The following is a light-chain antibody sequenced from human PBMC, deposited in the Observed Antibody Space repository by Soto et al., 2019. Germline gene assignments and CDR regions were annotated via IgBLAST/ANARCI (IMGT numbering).Light chain of an antibody. Sequence: DIQMTQSPSTLSASVGDRVTITCRASQSISSWLAWYQQKPGKAPNLLIYKASSLQSGVPSRFSGGGSGTEFTLTINSLQPDDFATYYCQHYISSPWTFGQGTKVEIK. CDR2: KAS. CDR3: QHYISSPWT. V-gene: IGKV1-5*03. CDR1: QSISSW. J-gene: IGKJ1*01.